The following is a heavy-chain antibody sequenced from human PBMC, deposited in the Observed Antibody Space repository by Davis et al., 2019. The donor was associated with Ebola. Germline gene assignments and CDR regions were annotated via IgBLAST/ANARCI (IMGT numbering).Heavy chain of an antibody. CDR2: IRSKANSYAT. V-gene: IGHV3-73*01. CDR3: TGADYGDYGVFDY. J-gene: IGHJ4*02. Sequence: GESLKLSCAASGFTFSGSAMHWVRQASGNGLEWVGRIRSKANSYATAYAASVKGRFTISRDDSKNTAYLQMNSLKTEDTAVYYCTGADYGDYGVFDYWGQGTLVTVSS. CDR1: GFTFSGSA. D-gene: IGHD4-17*01.